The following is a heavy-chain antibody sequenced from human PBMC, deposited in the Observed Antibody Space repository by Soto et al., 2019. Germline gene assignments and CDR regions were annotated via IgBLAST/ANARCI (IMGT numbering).Heavy chain of an antibody. D-gene: IGHD3-10*01. V-gene: IGHV3-23*01. Sequence: GGSLRLSCAASGFTFSSYAMSWVRQAPGKGLEWVSAISGSGGSTYYADSVKGRFTISRDNSKNTLYLQMNSLRAEDTGVYDCAKEDENNMVRGVIYPNDAFDIWGQGTMVTVSS. J-gene: IGHJ3*02. CDR1: GFTFSSYA. CDR2: ISGSGGST. CDR3: AKEDENNMVRGVIYPNDAFDI.